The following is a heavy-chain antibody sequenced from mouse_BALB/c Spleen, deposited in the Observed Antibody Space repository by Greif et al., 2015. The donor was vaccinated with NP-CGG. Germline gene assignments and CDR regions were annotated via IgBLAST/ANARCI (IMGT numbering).Heavy chain of an antibody. J-gene: IGHJ3*01. CDR2: ISSGGST. D-gene: IGHD2-4*01. Sequence: EVKLVESGGGLVKPGGSLKLSCAASGFTFSSYAMSWVRQTPEKRLEWVASISSGGSTYYPDSVKGRFTISRDNARNILYLQMSSLRSEDTAMYYCARGLLDDYPAYWGQGTLVTVSA. CDR3: ARGLLDDYPAY. V-gene: IGHV5-6-5*01. CDR1: GFTFSSYA.